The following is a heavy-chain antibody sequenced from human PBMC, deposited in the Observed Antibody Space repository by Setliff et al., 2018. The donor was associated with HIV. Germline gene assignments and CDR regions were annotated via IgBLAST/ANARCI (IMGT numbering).Heavy chain of an antibody. J-gene: IGHJ4*02. CDR1: GFTFSXXX. V-gene: IGHV3-21*01. D-gene: IGHD6-13*01. Sequence: GGSLRLSCAAAGFTFSXXXXSWVRQAPGKGLEWVSSISSGSSYIYYADSVKGRFTISRDNARYSLYLQMNSLRAEDTAVYYCAREDSSSIDYWGQGTLVTVSS. CDR2: ISSGSSYI. CDR3: AREDSSSIDY.